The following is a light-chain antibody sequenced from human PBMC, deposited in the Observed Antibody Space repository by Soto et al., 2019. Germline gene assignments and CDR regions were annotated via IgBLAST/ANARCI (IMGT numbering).Light chain of an antibody. J-gene: IGKJ4*01. CDR1: QTINNQ. CDR3: QQSYSTLPLT. CDR2: DVS. Sequence: DNQMTQSPSTLSASVGDRVTIPCRASQTINNQLAWYQQKPGKAPKLLIYDVSTLESGVPSRFSGSGSGTDFTLTISSLQPEDFATYYCQQSYSTLPLTFGGGTKVDI. V-gene: IGKV1-39*01.